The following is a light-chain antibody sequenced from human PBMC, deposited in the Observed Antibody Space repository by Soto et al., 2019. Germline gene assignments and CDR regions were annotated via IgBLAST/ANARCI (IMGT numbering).Light chain of an antibody. CDR2: GAS. J-gene: IGKJ1*01. V-gene: IGKV3-20*01. Sequence: DIVLTQSPGTLSLSPGERATLSCRDSQSVSSSYLAWYQQKPGQAPRLLIYGASSRATGIPDRFSGSGSGTDFTLTISSLQPEDFATYYCQQSYSTPQTFGQGTKVDIK. CDR1: QSVSSSY. CDR3: QQSYSTPQT.